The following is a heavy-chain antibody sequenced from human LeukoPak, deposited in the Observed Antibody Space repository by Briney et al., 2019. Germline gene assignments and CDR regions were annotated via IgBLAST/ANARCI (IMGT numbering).Heavy chain of an antibody. Sequence: SETLSLTCTVSGGSIISRSYYWGWIRQPPGKGLEWIGSIYYSGSTYYNPSLKSRVTISVDTSKNQFSLKLSSVTAADTAVYYCARTFRESYYDFWSGYSTLDYWGQGTLVTVSS. CDR1: GGSIISRSYY. J-gene: IGHJ4*02. CDR3: ARTFRESYYDFWSGYSTLDY. CDR2: IYYSGST. D-gene: IGHD3-3*01. V-gene: IGHV4-39*01.